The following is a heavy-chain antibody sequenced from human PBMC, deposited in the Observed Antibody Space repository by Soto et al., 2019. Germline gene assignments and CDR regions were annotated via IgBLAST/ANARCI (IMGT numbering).Heavy chain of an antibody. CDR1: GYSFTSYW. CDR3: ARLTWNYTGGYYYYGMDV. CDR2: IDPSDSYT. V-gene: IGHV5-10-1*01. D-gene: IGHD1-7*01. Sequence: GESLKISCKGSGYSFTSYWISWVRQMPGKGLEWMGRIDPSDSYTNYSPSFQGHVTISADKSISTAYLQWSSLKASDTAMYYCARLTWNYTGGYYYYGMDVWGQGTTVTVSS. J-gene: IGHJ6*01.